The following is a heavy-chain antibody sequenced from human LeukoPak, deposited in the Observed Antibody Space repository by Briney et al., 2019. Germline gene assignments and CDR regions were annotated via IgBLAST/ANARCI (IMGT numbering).Heavy chain of an antibody. J-gene: IGHJ5*02. CDR2: IYSNGDT. CDR1: GGSISNYY. Sequence: TSETLSLTCTVSGGSISNYYWSWIRQPAGKGLEWIGRIYSNGDTNYNPSLKSRLTISVDTSKNQFSLNLYSVTAADTAVYYCARGGTMGNANGFDPWGQGTLVTVSS. V-gene: IGHV4-4*07. D-gene: IGHD3-16*01. CDR3: ARGGTMGNANGFDP.